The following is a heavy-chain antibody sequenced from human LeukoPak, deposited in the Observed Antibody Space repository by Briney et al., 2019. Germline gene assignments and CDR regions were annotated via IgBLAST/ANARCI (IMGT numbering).Heavy chain of an antibody. CDR3: AREPAYRPQWLATD. D-gene: IGHD6-19*01. V-gene: IGHV3-30-3*01. CDR1: GFTFSSFA. J-gene: IGHJ4*02. Sequence: GGSLRLSCAVSGFTFSSFAMHWVRQAPGKGLGWGEFISYDGSNKYNADSVNGRFTISRANYKNTLYLQMNSLTAEAAAVYYCAREPAYRPQWLATDWGQGTLVTVSS. CDR2: ISYDGSNK.